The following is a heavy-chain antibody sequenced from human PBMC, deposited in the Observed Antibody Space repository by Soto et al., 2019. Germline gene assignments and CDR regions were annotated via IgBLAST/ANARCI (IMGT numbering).Heavy chain of an antibody. V-gene: IGHV4-59*01. CDR1: GDSISSYY. D-gene: IGHD3-10*01. Sequence: SETLSLTCTVSGDSISSYYWSWIRQPPGKGLEWIGYIYYTGSTNYNPSLKSRVTISVDTSKNQFSLKLTSVTAADTAVYYCARRGSGRNFDYWGQGTLVTVS. J-gene: IGHJ4*02. CDR3: ARRGSGRNFDY. CDR2: IYYTGST.